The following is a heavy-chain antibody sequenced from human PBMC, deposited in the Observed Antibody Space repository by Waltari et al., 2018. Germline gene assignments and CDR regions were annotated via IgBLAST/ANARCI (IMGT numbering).Heavy chain of an antibody. J-gene: IGHJ5*02. V-gene: IGHV4-31*03. Sequence: QVQLQESGTGLVKPSQTLSLNCTVSGGSISGGGYYWSWIRPHPGKGLEWIGYIYYSGITYSNPSLKSRVTISVYTSKNQFSLKLSSVTAADTAVYYCARALLRFLENWFDPWGQGTLVTVSS. D-gene: IGHD3-3*01. CDR2: IYYSGIT. CDR1: GGSISGGGYY. CDR3: ARALLRFLENWFDP.